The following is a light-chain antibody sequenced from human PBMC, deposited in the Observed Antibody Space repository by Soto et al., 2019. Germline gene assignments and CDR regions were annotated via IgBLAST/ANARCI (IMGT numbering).Light chain of an antibody. Sequence: EIVLAHSPGTLSLSPGERATLSCLASQSVSRSYIAWYQQKPGQAPRLLIYGASRRATGIPDRFSGGGSGTDFTLTISRLEPEDFAVYYCQQYGSLSWTFGQGTKVDIK. CDR2: GAS. CDR1: QSVSRSY. J-gene: IGKJ1*01. V-gene: IGKV3-20*01. CDR3: QQYGSLSWT.